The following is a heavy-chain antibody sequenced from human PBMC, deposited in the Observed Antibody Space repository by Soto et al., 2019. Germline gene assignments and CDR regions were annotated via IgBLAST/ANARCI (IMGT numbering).Heavy chain of an antibody. CDR2: INPSGGST. D-gene: IGHD2-8*02. J-gene: IGHJ4*02. V-gene: IGHV1-46*01. CDR3: AKGSSRAVVYASYFDY. CDR1: GYTFTSYY. Sequence: ASVKVSCKASGYTFTSYYMHWVRQAPGQGLEWMGIINPSGGSTSYAQKFQGRVTMTRDTSTSTVYMELSSLRSEDTAVYYCAKGSSRAVVYASYFDYWGQGTLVTVSS.